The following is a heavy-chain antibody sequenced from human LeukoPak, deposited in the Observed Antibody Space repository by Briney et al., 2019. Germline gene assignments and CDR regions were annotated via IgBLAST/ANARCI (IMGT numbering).Heavy chain of an antibody. D-gene: IGHD5-18*01. V-gene: IGHV3-48*02. CDR2: ITYNSGTI. J-gene: IGHJ4*02. Sequence: GGSLRLSCAASGFTFRSYAMQWVRQAPGKGLEWVSYITYNSGTIFYADSVKGRFTISRDNANDSLYLQMSSLRDEDTAVYYCARDSGYSYADDYWGQGTLVTVSS. CDR1: GFTFRSYA. CDR3: ARDSGYSYADDY.